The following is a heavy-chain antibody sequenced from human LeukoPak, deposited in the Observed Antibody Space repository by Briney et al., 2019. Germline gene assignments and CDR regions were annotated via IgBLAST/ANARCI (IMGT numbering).Heavy chain of an antibody. Sequence: SETLSLTCTVSGGPISTSNYYWGWIRQPPGKGLEWIGNIFYSGSTYYGPSLKSRVTISIDTSKNQFSLKLSSVTAADTAVYHCARITGATLPKGAFDIWGQGTMVTVSS. J-gene: IGHJ3*02. V-gene: IGHV4-39*07. CDR3: ARITGATLPKGAFDI. CDR2: IFYSGST. CDR1: GGPISTSNYY. D-gene: IGHD1-20*01.